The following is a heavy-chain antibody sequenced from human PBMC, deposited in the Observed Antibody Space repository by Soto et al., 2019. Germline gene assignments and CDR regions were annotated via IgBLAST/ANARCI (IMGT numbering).Heavy chain of an antibody. CDR2: IIPILGIA. V-gene: IGHV1-69*04. CDR1: GGTFSSYT. D-gene: IGHD2-2*01. Sequence: ASVKVSCKASGGTFSSYTISWVLQAPGQGLEWMGRIIPILGIANYAQKFQGRVTITADKSTSTAYMELSSLRSEDTAVYYCARDCSSTSCYAYPWGQGTLVTVSS. CDR3: ARDCSSTSCYAYP. J-gene: IGHJ5*02.